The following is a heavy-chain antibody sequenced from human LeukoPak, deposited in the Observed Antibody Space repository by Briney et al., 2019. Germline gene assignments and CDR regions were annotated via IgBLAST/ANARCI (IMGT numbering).Heavy chain of an antibody. Sequence: GESLKISCKGPGYGFNNYWIAWVRQMPGKGLEWMGIIYPGDSDTRYSPSFQGQVTISADKSISTAYLQWSSLKASDTAMYYCARRAGRASDYWGQGTLVTVSS. D-gene: IGHD2-15*01. CDR1: GYGFNNYW. CDR3: ARRAGRASDY. V-gene: IGHV5-51*01. J-gene: IGHJ4*02. CDR2: IYPGDSDT.